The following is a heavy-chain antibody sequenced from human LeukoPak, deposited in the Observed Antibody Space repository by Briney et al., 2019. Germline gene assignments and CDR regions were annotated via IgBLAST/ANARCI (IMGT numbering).Heavy chain of an antibody. CDR2: IRYDGSNK. J-gene: IGHJ4*02. V-gene: IGHV3-30*02. D-gene: IGHD2-21*01. CDR1: GFTFSSYG. CDR3: AKTQAAYCGGDCFTDY. Sequence: GGSLRLSYAASGFTFSSYGMHWVRQAPGKGLEWVAFIRYDGSNKYYADSVKGRFTISRDNSKNTLYLQMNSLRAEDTAVYYCAKTQAAYCGGDCFTDYWGQGTLVTVSS.